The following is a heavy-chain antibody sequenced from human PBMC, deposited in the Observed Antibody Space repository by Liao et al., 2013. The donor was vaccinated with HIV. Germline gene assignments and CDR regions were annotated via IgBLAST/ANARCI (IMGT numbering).Heavy chain of an antibody. J-gene: IGHJ6*03. V-gene: IGHV4-39*07. D-gene: IGHD1-26*01. Sequence: HLQLQASGPGLVKPSETLSLTCSVFGDSVSGGTYYWGWIRQSPGKGLEGLASIHHSGITYYNPPVKSRVTISLDTPKNEVSLKLNSVTAADTAEYFCVRVAPTRHSSVIYYYYYMDVWGKGTTVTVSS. CDR1: GDSVSGGTYY. CDR3: VRVAPTRHSSVIYYYYYMDV. CDR2: IHHSGIT.